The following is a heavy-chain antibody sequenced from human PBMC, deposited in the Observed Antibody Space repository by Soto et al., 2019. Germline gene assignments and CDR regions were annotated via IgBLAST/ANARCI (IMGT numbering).Heavy chain of an antibody. J-gene: IGHJ4*02. Sequence: QVQLVESGGGVVQPGRSLRLSCAASGFTFSSYAMHWVRQAPGKGLEWVAVISYDGSNKYYADSVKGRFTISRDNSKKPLYLQMNSLRAEDTAVYYCARDSRFLEWLLFYDFDYWGQGTLVTVAS. CDR2: ISYDGSNK. CDR1: GFTFSSYA. V-gene: IGHV3-30-3*01. CDR3: ARDSRFLEWLLFYDFDY. D-gene: IGHD3-3*01.